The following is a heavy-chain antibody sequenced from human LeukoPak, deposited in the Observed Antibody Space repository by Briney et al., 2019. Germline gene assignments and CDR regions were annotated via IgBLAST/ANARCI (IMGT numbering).Heavy chain of an antibody. CDR3: AKEPYSGSQLLDY. J-gene: IGHJ4*02. D-gene: IGHD1-26*01. CDR2: ISTSGGST. V-gene: IGHV3-23*01. CDR1: GGSFSGYY. Sequence: ETLSLTCAVYGGSFSGYYWSWVRQAPGKGLEWVSAISTSGGSTYYADSVKGRFTISRDNSKNTLYLRMNSLRAEDTAVYYCAKEPYSGSQLLDYWGQGTLVTVSS.